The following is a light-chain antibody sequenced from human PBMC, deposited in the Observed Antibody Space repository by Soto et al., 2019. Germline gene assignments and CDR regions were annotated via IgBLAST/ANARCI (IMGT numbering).Light chain of an antibody. CDR3: QQYGSSPLFT. CDR1: QSVSSSY. CDR2: GAS. J-gene: IGKJ3*01. V-gene: IGKV3-20*01. Sequence: EIVLTQSPGTLSLSPGERATLSCRASQSVSSSYLAWYQQKPGQAPRLLIYGASSRATGIPDRFSGSGSGTYFTLTISRLEPEDFAVYYCQQYGSSPLFTFGPGTNVDIK.